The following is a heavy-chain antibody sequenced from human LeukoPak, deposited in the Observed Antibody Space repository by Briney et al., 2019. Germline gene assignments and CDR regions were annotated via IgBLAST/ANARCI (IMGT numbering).Heavy chain of an antibody. V-gene: IGHV3-15*01. D-gene: IGHD6-13*01. CDR1: GFTFSNAR. Sequence: SGGSLRLSCAASGFTFSNARMNWVRQTPGKGLEWVGRIKSKTDGGTTDYAAPVKGRFTISRDDSKNTRYLQMNSLKSEDTAVYYCTTAAAGLFDYWGQGTMVTVSS. CDR3: TTAAAGLFDY. J-gene: IGHJ4*02. CDR2: IKSKTDGGTT.